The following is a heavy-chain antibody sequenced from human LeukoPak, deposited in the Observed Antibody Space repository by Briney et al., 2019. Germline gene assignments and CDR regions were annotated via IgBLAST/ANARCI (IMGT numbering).Heavy chain of an antibody. CDR3: ARPKNRENYWRAFDI. D-gene: IGHD1-7*01. Sequence: SGGSLRLSCVASGFTFSDYWMTWVRQAPGTGLEWVANIKLDGNEKYYVDSVKGRFTISRDNAKNPLHLQMDNLRAEDTAVYYCARPKNRENYWRAFDIWGQGTMVTVSS. CDR2: IKLDGNEK. V-gene: IGHV3-7*03. CDR1: GFTFSDYW. J-gene: IGHJ3*02.